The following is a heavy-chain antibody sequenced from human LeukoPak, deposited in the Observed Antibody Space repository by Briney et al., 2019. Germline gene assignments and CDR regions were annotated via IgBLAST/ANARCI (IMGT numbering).Heavy chain of an antibody. CDR1: GFTFSSCA. CDR2: ISGSGRST. Sequence: GGSLRLPCAASGFTFSSCAMSWVRQAPGKGLEWVSAISGSGRSTFYADSVKGRFTISRDTSKSTLYLEINSLRAEDTAVYYCAKSRHTAPDYWGQGTLVTVSS. D-gene: IGHD5-18*01. V-gene: IGHV3-23*01. J-gene: IGHJ4*02. CDR3: AKSRHTAPDY.